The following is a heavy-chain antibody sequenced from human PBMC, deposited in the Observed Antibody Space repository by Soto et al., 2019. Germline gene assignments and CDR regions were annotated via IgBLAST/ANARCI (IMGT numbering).Heavy chain of an antibody. D-gene: IGHD3-22*01. CDR2: IMPVFGIV. Sequence: QVQLAQSGAEVKKPGSSVKVSCKASGGTLSNSAFSWVRQAPGQGLEWMGGIMPVFGIVNYAQNFQDRVTITADESTSKAYMELSSLRSEDTAVYYCGTCRIVVVGSRAYYGMDVWGQGTTVTVTS. J-gene: IGHJ6*02. V-gene: IGHV1-69*01. CDR1: GGTLSNSA. CDR3: GTCRIVVVGSRAYYGMDV.